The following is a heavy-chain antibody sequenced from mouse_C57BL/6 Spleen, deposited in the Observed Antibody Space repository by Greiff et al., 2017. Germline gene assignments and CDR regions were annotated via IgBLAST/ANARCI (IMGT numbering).Heavy chain of an antibody. CDR2: IYPGGGYP. CDR1: GYTFTNYW. D-gene: IGHD1-1*01. Sequence: VQLQESGAELVRPGTSVKMSCKASGYTFTNYWIGWAKQRPGHGLEWIGDIYPGGGYPTCNEKFKGKATLTADKSSSTAYMQFTSLTSEDSAIYYWARLDYGSSYFDYWGQGTTLTVSS. CDR3: ARLDYGSSYFDY. J-gene: IGHJ2*01. V-gene: IGHV1-63*01.